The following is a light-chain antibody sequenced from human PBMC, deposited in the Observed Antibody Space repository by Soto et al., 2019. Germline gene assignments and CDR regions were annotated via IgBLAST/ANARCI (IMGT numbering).Light chain of an antibody. CDR3: QQRNSWPPYT. CDR2: DAT. J-gene: IGKJ2*01. V-gene: IGKV3-11*01. CDR1: QSVSSY. Sequence: EIVLTQSPATLSLSPGERATLSCRASQSVSSYLAWYQQKPGQAPRLLIYDATNSDTGVPARFSGSESRTDFTLTSSSLEPEDFAVYYCQQRNSWPPYTFGQRTKVEIK.